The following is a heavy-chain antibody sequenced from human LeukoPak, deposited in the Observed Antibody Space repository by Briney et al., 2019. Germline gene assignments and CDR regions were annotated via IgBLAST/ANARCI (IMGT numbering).Heavy chain of an antibody. D-gene: IGHD4-17*01. CDR1: GYTFTSYG. J-gene: IGHJ5*02. CDR2: ISGYNGNT. CDR3: ARNPTVTTVNWFDP. V-gene: IGHV1-18*01. Sequence: ASVKVSCKASGYTFTSYGITWVRQAPGQGPEWVGWISGYNGNTNYAQKLQGRVTMTTDTSTSTAYMELRSLRSDDTAVYYCARNPTVTTVNWFDPWGQGTLVTVSS.